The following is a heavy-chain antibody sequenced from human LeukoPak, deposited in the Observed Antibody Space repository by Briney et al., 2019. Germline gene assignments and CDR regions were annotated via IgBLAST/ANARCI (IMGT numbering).Heavy chain of an antibody. CDR2: ITSSSRI. CDR3: ARDRGSGDYGAYFDY. V-gene: IGHV3-48*02. Sequence: GGSLRLSCAASGFSVSSYSMNWFGKPQGKGLNWFSYITSSSRIYYTDSMKGRVTISRDNAMNSLYLQMNSLRDEDTAVYYCARDRGSGDYGAYFDYWGQGTLVTVS. J-gene: IGHJ4*02. CDR1: GFSVSSYS. D-gene: IGHD4-17*01.